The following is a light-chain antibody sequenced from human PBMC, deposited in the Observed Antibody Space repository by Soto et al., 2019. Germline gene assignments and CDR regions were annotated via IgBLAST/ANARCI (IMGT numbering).Light chain of an antibody. Sequence: QSALTQPPSVSGAPGQRVTISCTGSSSNIGAHYDVHWYQQLPETAPKLLIYGNSNRPSGVPDRFSGSKSGTSASLAITGLQAEDEADYYCQSYDNSLSVYVFGTGTKVTVL. CDR2: GNS. J-gene: IGLJ1*01. V-gene: IGLV1-40*01. CDR3: QSYDNSLSVYV. CDR1: SSNIGAHYD.